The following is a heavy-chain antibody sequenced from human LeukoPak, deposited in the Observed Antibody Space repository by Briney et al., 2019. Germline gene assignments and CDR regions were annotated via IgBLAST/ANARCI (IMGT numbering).Heavy chain of an antibody. CDR3: ARGTQQVPLAYYFDY. CDR2: INPNCGGT. CDR1: GYTFTGYY. Sequence: ASVKVSCKASGYTFTGYYMHWVRQAPGQGLEWMGWINPNCGGTNYAQKFQGWVTMTRDTSISTAYMELSRLRSDDTAVYYCARGTQQVPLAYYFDYWGQGTLVTVSS. V-gene: IGHV1-2*04. J-gene: IGHJ4*02. D-gene: IGHD2-2*01.